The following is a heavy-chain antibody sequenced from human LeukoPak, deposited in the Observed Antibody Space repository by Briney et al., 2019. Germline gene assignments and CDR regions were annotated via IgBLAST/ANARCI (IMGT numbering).Heavy chain of an antibody. CDR3: ARGGILTSYYISNFDY. CDR1: GGSISSYY. V-gene: IGHV4-59*12. Sequence: SETLSLTCTVSGGSISSYYWSWIRQPPVKELEWIGYIYYSGSTNYNPSLKSRVTISVDTSKNQFSLKLSSVTAADTAVYYCARGGILTSYYISNFDYWGQGTLVTVSS. J-gene: IGHJ4*02. CDR2: IYYSGST. D-gene: IGHD3-9*01.